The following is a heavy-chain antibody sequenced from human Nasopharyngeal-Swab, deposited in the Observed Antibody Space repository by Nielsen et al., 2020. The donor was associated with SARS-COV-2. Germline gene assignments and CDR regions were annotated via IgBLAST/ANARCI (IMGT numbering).Heavy chain of an antibody. CDR2: VSGSSGST. CDR3: ALTPPLGVGYNLLSLGLEY. J-gene: IGHJ4*02. V-gene: IGHV3-23*01. CDR1: GFTFSNHA. D-gene: IGHD5-24*01. Sequence: ESLKISCAASGFTFSNHATSWVRQAPGKGLEWVSAVSGSSGSTFYSDSVKGRFTISRDNSRNTVFLQMNSLRAEDTAVYYCALTPPLGVGYNLLSLGLEYWGQGTRVAVSS.